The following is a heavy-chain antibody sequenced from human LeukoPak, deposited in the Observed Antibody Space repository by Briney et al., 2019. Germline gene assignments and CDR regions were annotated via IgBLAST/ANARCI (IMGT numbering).Heavy chain of an antibody. Sequence: PSETLSLTCAVSGGSISSGGYSWSWIRRPPGKGLEWIGYIYHSGSTYYNPSLKSRVTISVDRSKNQFSLKLSSVTAADTAVYYCARADYYDSSGYYYAFHFDYWGQGTLVTVSS. D-gene: IGHD3-22*01. CDR2: IYHSGST. V-gene: IGHV4-30-2*01. J-gene: IGHJ4*02. CDR3: ARADYYDSSGYYYAFHFDY. CDR1: GGSISSGGYS.